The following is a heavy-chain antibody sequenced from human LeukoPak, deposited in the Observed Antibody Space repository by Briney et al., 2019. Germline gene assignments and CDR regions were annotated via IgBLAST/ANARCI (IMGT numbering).Heavy chain of an antibody. J-gene: IGHJ4*02. CDR2: IKQDGSEE. V-gene: IGHV3-7*01. CDR3: ASWVGRDY. D-gene: IGHD2-15*01. CDR1: GFSISTYW. Sequence: GGPLRLSCAASGFSISTYWMTWVRQAPGKGLEWVASIKQDGSEEYYVDSVKGRFTVSRDNAKNSLYLQMNSLRAEDTAVYYCASWVGRDYWGQGTLVTVSS.